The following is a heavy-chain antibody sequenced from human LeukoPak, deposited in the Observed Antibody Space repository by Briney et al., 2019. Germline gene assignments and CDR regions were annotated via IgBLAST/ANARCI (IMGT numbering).Heavy chain of an antibody. CDR3: ATGRFAYGNEF. J-gene: IGHJ4*02. Sequence: SETLSLTCAVSGGSISHYYWSWIRQPPGKGLEWIGYFYDSGTSRDNPSLKSRLTISRDTSKKQLSLKLSSVTAADTAVYYCATGRFAYGNEFWGPGILVTVSS. CDR2: FYDSGTS. D-gene: IGHD3-3*01. V-gene: IGHV4-59*08. CDR1: GGSISHYY.